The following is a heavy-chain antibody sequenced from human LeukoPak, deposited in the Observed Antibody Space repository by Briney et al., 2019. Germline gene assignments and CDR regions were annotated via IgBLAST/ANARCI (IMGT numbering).Heavy chain of an antibody. V-gene: IGHV4-39*01. CDR3: ARQLGSKNAFDI. J-gene: IGHJ3*02. CDR1: GGSFSSYY. CDR2: ISYSGST. Sequence: SETLSLTCAVYGGSFSSYYWGWIRQPPGKGLEWIGSISYSGSTYYNPSLKSRVTISVDTSKNQFSLKLSSVTAADTAVYYCARQLGSKNAFDIWGQGTMVTVSS.